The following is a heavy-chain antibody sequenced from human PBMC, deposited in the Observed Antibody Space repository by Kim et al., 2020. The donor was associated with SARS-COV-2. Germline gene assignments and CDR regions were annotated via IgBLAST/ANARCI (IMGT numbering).Heavy chain of an antibody. V-gene: IGHV3-13*01. D-gene: IGHD6-19*01. J-gene: IGHJ4*02. Sequence: GSVKGRFTISRENAKNSLYLQMNSLRAGDTAVYYCARVTGSGRTKYYFDYWGQGTLVTVSS. CDR3: ARVTGSGRTKYYFDY.